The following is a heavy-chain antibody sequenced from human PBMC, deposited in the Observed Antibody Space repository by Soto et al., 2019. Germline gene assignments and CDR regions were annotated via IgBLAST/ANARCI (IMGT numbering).Heavy chain of an antibody. Sequence: PGESLKISCKGSGYSFTSYWIGWVRQMPGKGLEWMGIIYPGGSDTRYSPSFQGQVTISADKSISTAYPQWSSLKASDTAMYYCARRPSVYYYYMDVWGKGTTVTVSS. J-gene: IGHJ6*03. V-gene: IGHV5-51*01. CDR3: ARRPSVYYYYMDV. CDR2: IYPGGSDT. CDR1: GYSFTSYW.